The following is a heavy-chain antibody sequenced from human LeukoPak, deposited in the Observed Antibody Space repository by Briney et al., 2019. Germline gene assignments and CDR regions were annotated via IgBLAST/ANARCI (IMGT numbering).Heavy chain of an antibody. CDR2: ISWDGGST. CDR1: GFTFDDYA. V-gene: IGHV3-43D*03. J-gene: IGHJ6*03. Sequence: GGSLRLSCAASGFTFDDYAMHWVRQAPGKGLEWVSLISWDGGSTHYADSVKGRFTISRDNSKNSLYLQMNSLRAEDTALYYCAKGDRAIYYYYYMDVWGKGTTVTVSS. D-gene: IGHD3-22*01. CDR3: AKGDRAIYYYYYMDV.